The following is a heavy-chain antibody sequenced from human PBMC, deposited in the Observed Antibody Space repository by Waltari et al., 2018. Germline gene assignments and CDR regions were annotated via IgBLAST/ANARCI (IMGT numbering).Heavy chain of an antibody. D-gene: IGHD3-22*01. CDR1: GFTFSSYA. Sequence: EVQLLESGGGLVQPGGSLRLSCAASGFTFSSYAMSWVRQAPGKGLEWVSVIYSGGSTDYADSVKGRFTISRDNSKNTLYLQMNSLRAEDTAVYYCAKDLHYYDSSGYYGVVDYWGQGTLVTVSS. CDR3: AKDLHYYDSSGYYGVVDY. CDR2: IYSGGST. V-gene: IGHV3-23*03. J-gene: IGHJ4*02.